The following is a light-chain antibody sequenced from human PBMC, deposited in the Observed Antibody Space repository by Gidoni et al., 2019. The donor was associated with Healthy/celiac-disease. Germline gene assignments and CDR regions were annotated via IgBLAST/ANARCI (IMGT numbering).Light chain of an antibody. J-gene: IGKJ4*01. CDR1: QSISSY. CDR3: QQSYSTLVT. V-gene: IGKV1-39*01. CDR2: AAS. Sequence: DSQMTQSPSSPSASVGDRVTINGRASQSISSYLDWYQQKPGKAPKLLIYAASSLHSGVPSRFSGSGSGTDFTLTISSLQPEDFAAYYCQQSYSTLVTFGGGTKVEIK.